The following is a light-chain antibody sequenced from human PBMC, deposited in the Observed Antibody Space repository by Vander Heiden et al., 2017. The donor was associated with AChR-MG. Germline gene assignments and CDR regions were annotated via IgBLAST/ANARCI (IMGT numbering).Light chain of an antibody. Sequence: QLVLTQSPSAPASLGASVKLTSTLRSGHSSSAIAWHQQQPEKGPRYLMKLNSDGSQSKGDGIPDRFSGSSSGAARYLTISSLQSEDEADYYCQTWGTGIHWVFGGGTKLTVL. CDR2: LNSDGSQ. CDR1: SGHSSSA. CDR3: QTWGTGIHWV. J-gene: IGLJ3*02. V-gene: IGLV4-69*01.